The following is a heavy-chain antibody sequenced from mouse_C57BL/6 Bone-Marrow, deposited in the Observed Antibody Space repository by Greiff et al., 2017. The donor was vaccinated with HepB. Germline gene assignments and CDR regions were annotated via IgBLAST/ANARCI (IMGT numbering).Heavy chain of an antibody. V-gene: IGHV1-26*01. J-gene: IGHJ4*01. Sequence: VQLQQSGPELVKPGASVKISCKASGYTFTDYYMNWVKQSHGKSLEWIGNINPNNGGNSYNQKFKGKATLTVDKSSSTAYMELRSLTSEDSAVYYGARSMVTSHFYAMDYWGQGTSVTVSS. CDR1: GYTFTDYY. CDR3: ARSMVTSHFYAMDY. CDR2: INPNNGGN. D-gene: IGHD2-1*01.